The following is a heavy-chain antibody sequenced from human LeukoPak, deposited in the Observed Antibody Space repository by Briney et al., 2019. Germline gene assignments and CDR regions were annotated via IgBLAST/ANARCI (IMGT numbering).Heavy chain of an antibody. CDR2: ISAYNGNT. V-gene: IGHV1-18*01. Sequence: ASVKVSCKASGYTFTSYGISWVRQAPGQGLEWMGWISAYNGNTNYAQKLQGRVTMTTDTSTSTAYMELRSLRSDDTAVYYCARDAVRFEGGYNWFDPWGQGTLVTVSS. CDR1: GYTFTSYG. CDR3: ARDAVRFEGGYNWFDP. J-gene: IGHJ5*02. D-gene: IGHD3-3*01.